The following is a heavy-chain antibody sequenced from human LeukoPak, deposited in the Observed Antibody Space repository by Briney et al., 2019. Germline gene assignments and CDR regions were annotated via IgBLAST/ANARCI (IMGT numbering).Heavy chain of an antibody. CDR1: GFTFSGFY. D-gene: IGHD3-22*01. CDR2: ITNSGAGT. J-gene: IGHJ4*02. CDR3: ARGVDYYDSSGTIDY. Sequence: GGSLRLSCAASGFTFSGFYMNWVRQAPGKGLEWVSTITNSGAGTYYADSVKGRFSISRDDSKDTLYLQMNSLRAEDTAVYYCARGVDYYDSSGTIDYWGQGTLVTVSS. V-gene: IGHV3-23*01.